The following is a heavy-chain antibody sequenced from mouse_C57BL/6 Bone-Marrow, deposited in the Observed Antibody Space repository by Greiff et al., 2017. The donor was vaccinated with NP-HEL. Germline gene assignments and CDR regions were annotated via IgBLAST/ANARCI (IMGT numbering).Heavy chain of an antibody. J-gene: IGHJ2*01. V-gene: IGHV1-76*01. D-gene: IGHD4-1*01. Sequence: VQLKESGAELVRPGASVKLSCMASGYTFTDYYINWVKQRPGQGLEWIARIYPGSGNTYYNEKFKGKATLTAEKSSSTAYMQLSSLTSEDSAVYFCARGLTGNLNFDYWGQGTTLTVSS. CDR1: GYTFTDYY. CDR3: ARGLTGNLNFDY. CDR2: IYPGSGNT.